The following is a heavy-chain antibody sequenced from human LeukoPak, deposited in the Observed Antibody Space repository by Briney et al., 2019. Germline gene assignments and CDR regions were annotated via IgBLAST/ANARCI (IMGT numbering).Heavy chain of an antibody. J-gene: IGHJ6*02. Sequence: SETLSLTCTVSGDSINDHYWSWIRQPPGEGLEWIAYIYSSVSTNYNPSLKSRVTMSVDTSKNQFSLKLSSVTAADTAVYYCARESVVVVPANISRYYGMDVWGQGTTVTVSS. CDR1: GDSINDHY. V-gene: IGHV4-59*11. CDR3: ARESVVVVPANISRYYGMDV. D-gene: IGHD2-2*01. CDR2: IYSSVST.